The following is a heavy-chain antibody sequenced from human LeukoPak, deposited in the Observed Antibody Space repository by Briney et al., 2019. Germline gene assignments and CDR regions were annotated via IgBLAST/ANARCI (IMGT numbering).Heavy chain of an antibody. CDR1: GYTLTELS. J-gene: IGHJ4*02. V-gene: IGHV1-24*01. D-gene: IGHD2-21*01. Sequence: PWASVKVSCKVSGYTLTELSMHWVRQAPGKGLEWMGGFDPEDGETIYAQKFQGRVTMTEDTSTDTAYMELSSLRSEDTAVYYCARQGGDCGGDCYPYWGQGTLVTVSS. CDR2: FDPEDGET. CDR3: ARQGGDCGGDCYPY.